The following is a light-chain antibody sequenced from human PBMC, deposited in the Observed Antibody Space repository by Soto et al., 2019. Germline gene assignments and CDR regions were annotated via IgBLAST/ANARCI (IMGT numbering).Light chain of an antibody. CDR2: EVT. V-gene: IGLV2-14*01. CDR1: SSDVGDSKY. J-gene: IGLJ3*02. CDR3: SSSTSSGTVL. Sequence: QSALTQPASVSGSPGRSITMSCAGTSSDVGDSKYVSWYQHHPGKAPKLIIYEVTNRPSGVSNRFSGSKSGNTASLTISGLQAEDDADYSCSSSTSSGTVLFGGGTKLTVL.